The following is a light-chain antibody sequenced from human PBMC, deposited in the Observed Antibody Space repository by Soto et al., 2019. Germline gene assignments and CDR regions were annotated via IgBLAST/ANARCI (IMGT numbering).Light chain of an antibody. J-gene: IGLJ2*01. V-gene: IGLV7-46*01. CDR1: TGAVTSDHF. CDR3: LLSYSDGYVI. Sequence: QAVVTKEPSLTVSQGGTVTLTCGSSTGAVTSDHFPYWFQQKPGQAPKTLIYDTYNRHSWTPARFSGSLLGVKAALTLSGAQPEDEADYSCLLSYSDGYVIFGGGTKLTVL. CDR2: DTY.